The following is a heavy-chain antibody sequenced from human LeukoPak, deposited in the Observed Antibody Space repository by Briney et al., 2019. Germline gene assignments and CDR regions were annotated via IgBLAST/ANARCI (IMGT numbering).Heavy chain of an antibody. V-gene: IGHV3-9*03. CDR1: GFTFSSYS. D-gene: IGHD2-15*01. CDR3: AKDIFAGYCSGGSCYGAFDI. J-gene: IGHJ3*02. CDR2: ISWNSGSI. Sequence: GGSLRLSCAASGFTFSSYSMNWVRQAPGKGLEWVSGISWNSGSIGYADSVKGRFTISRDNAKNSLYLQMNSLRAEDMALYYCAKDIFAGYCSGGSCYGAFDIWAQGTMVTVSS.